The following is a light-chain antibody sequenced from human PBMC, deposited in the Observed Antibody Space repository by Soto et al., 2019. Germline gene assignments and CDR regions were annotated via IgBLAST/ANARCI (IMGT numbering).Light chain of an antibody. CDR2: VAS. CDR3: QQYGSSPFT. Sequence: ESVLTQSPGTLSMSPGERANLSCRASQSVSSSYSAWYQQKPGQAPRLLIYVASRRATGIPDRFSGSGSGTDFTLTISRLEPEDFAVYYCQQYGSSPFTFGPGTKVDIK. J-gene: IGKJ3*01. V-gene: IGKV3-20*01. CDR1: QSVSSSY.